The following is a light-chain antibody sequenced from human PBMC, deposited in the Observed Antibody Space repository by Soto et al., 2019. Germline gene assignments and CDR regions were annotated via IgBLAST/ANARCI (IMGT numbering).Light chain of an antibody. CDR2: DVS. J-gene: IGLJ1*01. CDR1: SSDVGGYNY. V-gene: IGLV2-14*01. Sequence: QSVLTQPASGSGAPGEAITISCTGTSSDVGGYNYVSWYQQHPGKAPKVIIYDVSNRPSGVSDRFSGSKSGNTASLTISGLQAEDEADYYCSSYGGSSTYVFGTGTKVTVL. CDR3: SSYGGSSTYV.